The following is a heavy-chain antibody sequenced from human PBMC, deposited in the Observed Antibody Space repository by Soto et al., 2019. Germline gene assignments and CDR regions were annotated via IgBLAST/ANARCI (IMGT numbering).Heavy chain of an antibody. CDR2: ISAYNGNT. CDR1: GYTFTSYG. Sequence: ASVKVSCKASGYTFTSYGISWVRQAPGQGLEWMGWISAYNGNTNYAQKLQGRVTMTTDASTSTAYMELRSLRSDDTAAYYCVRDVSTYYDFWSGYYGSDYWGQGTLVTVSS. CDR3: VRDVSTYYDFWSGYYGSDY. D-gene: IGHD3-3*01. V-gene: IGHV1-18*01. J-gene: IGHJ4*02.